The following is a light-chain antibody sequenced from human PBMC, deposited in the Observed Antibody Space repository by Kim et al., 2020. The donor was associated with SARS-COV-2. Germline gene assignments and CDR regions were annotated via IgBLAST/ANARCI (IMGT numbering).Light chain of an antibody. Sequence: PGERATLPCSASRSVRSNYLACYQQTTGQAPSLLIYTASTRATGIPDRFSGSVSETYFTLTISRLEPEDFAVYYCQQYGDPTRTFGQGNKVDIK. J-gene: IGKJ1*01. CDR3: QQYGDPTRT. V-gene: IGKV3-20*01. CDR1: RSVRSNY. CDR2: TAS.